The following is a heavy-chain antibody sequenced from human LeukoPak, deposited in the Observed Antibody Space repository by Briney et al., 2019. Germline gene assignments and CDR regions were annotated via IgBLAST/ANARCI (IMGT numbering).Heavy chain of an antibody. CDR1: GFTFSSYS. CDR3: GYGRALYYDFWSGYPPLDV. J-gene: IGHJ6*04. D-gene: IGHD3-3*01. V-gene: IGHV3-21*04. Sequence: GGSLRLSCAASGFTFSSYSMNWVRQAPGKGLEWVSSISSSSSYIYYADSVKGRFTISRDNAKNSLYLQMNSLRAEDTAVYYCGYGRALYYDFWSGYPPLDVWGKGTTVTLPS. CDR2: ISSSSSYI.